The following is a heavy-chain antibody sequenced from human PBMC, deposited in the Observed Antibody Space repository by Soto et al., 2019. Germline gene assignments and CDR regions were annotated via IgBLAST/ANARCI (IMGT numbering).Heavy chain of an antibody. Sequence: QVQLQESGPGLVKPSQTLSLTCTVSGGSISSGGYFWSWIRQPPGKGLEWIGNIFYSGTTYYNPSLKSRLTISVDTSKNQFSLQLSSVTAADTAVYFCARGVLYWGQGTLVTVSS. V-gene: IGHV4-31*03. J-gene: IGHJ4*02. D-gene: IGHD1-1*01. CDR3: ARGVLY. CDR1: GGSISSGGYF. CDR2: IFYSGTT.